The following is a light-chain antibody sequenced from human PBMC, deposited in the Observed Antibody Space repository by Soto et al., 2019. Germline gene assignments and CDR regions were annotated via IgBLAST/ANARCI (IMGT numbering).Light chain of an antibody. CDR2: YNSDSDK. CDR1: SGINVGTYR. J-gene: IGLJ1*01. Sequence: QSVLTQPASLSASPGASASLTCTLRSGINVGTYRIYWYQQKPGSPPQYLLRYNSDSDKQQGSGVPSRFSGSKDASANAGILLISGLQSEDEADYYCMIWHSTAYVFGSWTKLAVL. V-gene: IGLV5-45*01. CDR3: MIWHSTAYV.